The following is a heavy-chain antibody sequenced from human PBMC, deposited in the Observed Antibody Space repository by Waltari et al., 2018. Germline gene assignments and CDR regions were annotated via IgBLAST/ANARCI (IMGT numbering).Heavy chain of an antibody. CDR1: GYTFTGYY. CDR2: INPNSGGT. CDR3: ARRAYCSGGSCFRADAFDI. D-gene: IGHD2-15*01. V-gene: IGHV1-2*06. Sequence: QVQLVQSGAEVKKPGASVKVSCKASGYTFTGYYMHWVRPAPGHGLEWMGRINPNSGGTNYAQKFQGRVTMTRDTSISTAYMELSRLRSDDTAVYYCARRAYCSGGSCFRADAFDIWGQGTMVTVSS. J-gene: IGHJ3*02.